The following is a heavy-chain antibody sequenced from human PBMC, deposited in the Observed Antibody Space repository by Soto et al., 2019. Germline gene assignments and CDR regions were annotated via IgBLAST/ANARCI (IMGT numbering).Heavy chain of an antibody. D-gene: IGHD3-22*01. CDR3: AKDPYQYDGSGYYLYY. CDR2: ISYDVSNK. CDR1: GFTFRGYG. V-gene: IGHV3-30*18. Sequence: GGSLRLSCAASGFTFRGYGMHWVRQAPGKGLEWVAYISYDVSNKSYLDSVKGRFTISRDNSKNTLYLQMNSLSAEDTAVYFCAKDPYQYDGSGYYLYYWGQGTPVTVSS. J-gene: IGHJ4*02.